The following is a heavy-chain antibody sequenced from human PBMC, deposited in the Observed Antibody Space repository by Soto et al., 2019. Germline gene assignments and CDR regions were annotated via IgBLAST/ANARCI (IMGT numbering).Heavy chain of an antibody. V-gene: IGHV4-59*01. CDR2: IYYSGST. CDR1: GGSISSYY. CDR3: ARGAMYYYDSSGYLDY. J-gene: IGHJ4*02. Sequence: SETLSLTCTVSGGSISSYYWSWIRQPPGKGLEWIGYIYYSGSTNYIPSLKSRVTISVDTSNNQFSLKLSSVTAADTAVYYCARGAMYYYDSSGYLDYWGQGTLVTVSS. D-gene: IGHD3-22*01.